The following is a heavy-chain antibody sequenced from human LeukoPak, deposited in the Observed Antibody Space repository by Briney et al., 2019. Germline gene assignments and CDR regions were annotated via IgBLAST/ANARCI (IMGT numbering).Heavy chain of an antibody. Sequence: GGSLRLPCAASGFTFSSHWMSWVRQTPGKGLEWVANINQDGSEKYYVDSMKGRFTISRDNAKNSLYLQVNSLRAEDTAVYYCVRDHPAAGLIFDYWGQGTLVTVSS. CDR2: INQDGSEK. J-gene: IGHJ4*02. D-gene: IGHD6-13*01. V-gene: IGHV3-7*03. CDR3: VRDHPAAGLIFDY. CDR1: GFTFSSHW.